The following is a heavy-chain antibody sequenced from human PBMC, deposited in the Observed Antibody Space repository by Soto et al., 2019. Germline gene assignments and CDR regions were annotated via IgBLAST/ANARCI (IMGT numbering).Heavy chain of an antibody. V-gene: IGHV3-74*01. J-gene: IGHJ4*02. Sequence: EVQLVESGGGLVQPGGSLRLSCAASGFIFTDYWIHWVGQAPGKGLVWVSRIKSDESTTNYADSVWGRLTISRDNAKNTVYLQINSLRAEDTAVYYCARGARNYYYFDYWGQGTLVTVSS. CDR3: ARGARNYYYFDY. D-gene: IGHD3-10*01. CDR2: IKSDESTT. CDR1: GFIFTDYW.